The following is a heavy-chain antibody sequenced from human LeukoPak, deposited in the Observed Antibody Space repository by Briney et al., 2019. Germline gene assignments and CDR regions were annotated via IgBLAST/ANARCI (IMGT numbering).Heavy chain of an antibody. D-gene: IGHD2-2*01. V-gene: IGHV3-48*02. CDR2: ISSSSSTI. J-gene: IGHJ4*02. Sequence: QPGGSLRLSCAASGFTFSSYSMNWVRQAPGKGLEWVSYISSSSSTIYYADSVKGRFTISRDNAKNSLYLQMNSLRDEETAVYYCARDADCSSTSCYPCYFDYWGQGTLVTVSS. CDR1: GFTFSSYS. CDR3: ARDADCSSTSCYPCYFDY.